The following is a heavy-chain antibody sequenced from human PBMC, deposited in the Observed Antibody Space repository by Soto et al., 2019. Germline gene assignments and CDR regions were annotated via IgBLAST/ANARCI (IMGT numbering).Heavy chain of an antibody. CDR1: GFTFSSYA. CDR3: AKVFYYYDSSGYYYFDC. CDR2: ISGSGSTI. J-gene: IGHJ4*02. V-gene: IGHV3-23*01. D-gene: IGHD3-22*01. Sequence: GGSLRLSCAASGFTFSSYAVSWVRQAPGKGPEWISSISGSGSTIYYADSVKGRFTISRDNSKNTLYLQMSSLRAEDTAVYYCAKVFYYYDSSGYYYFDCWGRGTLVTVSS.